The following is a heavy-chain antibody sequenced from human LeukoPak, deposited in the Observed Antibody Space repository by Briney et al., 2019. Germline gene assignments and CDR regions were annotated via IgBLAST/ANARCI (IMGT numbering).Heavy chain of an antibody. CDR3: ARGSSYGTIRPYYYYGMDV. J-gene: IGHJ6*02. Sequence: ASVKVSCKASGYTFTSYGISWVRQAPGQGLEWMGWISAYNGNTNYAQKLQGRVTMTTDTSTSTAYMELRSLRSDDTAVYYCARGSSYGTIRPYYYYGMDVWGQGTTVTVSS. V-gene: IGHV1-18*01. D-gene: IGHD3-10*01. CDR1: GYTFTSYG. CDR2: ISAYNGNT.